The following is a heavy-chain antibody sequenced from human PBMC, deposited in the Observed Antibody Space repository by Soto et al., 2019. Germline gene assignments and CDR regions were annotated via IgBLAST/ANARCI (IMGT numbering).Heavy chain of an antibody. J-gene: IGHJ5*02. CDR2: IYYSGST. CDR3: ARVRYCSGGSCYPRFDP. Sequence: SATLSLTCTVSHPSISSYYRSWIRQSPGKGLEWIGYIYYSGSTNGNPSLKSRVTISVDTSKNQFSLKLSSVTAADTAVYYCARVRYCSGGSCYPRFDPWGQGTLVTVS. V-gene: IGHV4-59*12. CDR1: HPSISSYY. D-gene: IGHD2-15*01.